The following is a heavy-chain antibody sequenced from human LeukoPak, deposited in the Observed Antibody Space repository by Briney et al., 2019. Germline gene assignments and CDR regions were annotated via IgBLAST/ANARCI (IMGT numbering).Heavy chain of an antibody. Sequence: SQTLSLTCTVSGGSISSGGYYWSWIRQHPGKGLEWIGYIYYSGGTYYNPSLKSRVTISVDTSKNQFSLKLSSVTAADTAVYYCARLLRASNWFDPWGQGTLVTVSS. CDR3: ARLLRASNWFDP. V-gene: IGHV4-31*03. CDR1: GGSISSGGYY. J-gene: IGHJ5*02. CDR2: IYYSGGT.